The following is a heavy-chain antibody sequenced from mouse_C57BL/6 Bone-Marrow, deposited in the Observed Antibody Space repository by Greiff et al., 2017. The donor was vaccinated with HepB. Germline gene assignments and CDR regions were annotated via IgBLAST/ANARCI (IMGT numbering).Heavy chain of an antibody. CDR2: ISSGSSTI. CDR3: ARRAYYGSRGNAMDY. J-gene: IGHJ4*01. D-gene: IGHD1-1*01. CDR1: GFTFSDYG. V-gene: IGHV5-17*01. Sequence: EVKLVESGGGLVKPGGSLKLSCAASGFTFSDYGMHWVRQAPEKGLEWVAYISSGSSTIYYADTVKGRFTISRDNAKNTLFLQMTSLRSEDTAMYYCARRAYYGSRGNAMDYWGQGPSVTVSS.